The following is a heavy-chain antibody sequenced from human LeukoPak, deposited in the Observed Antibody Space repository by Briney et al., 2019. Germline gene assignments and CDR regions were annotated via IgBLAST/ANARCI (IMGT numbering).Heavy chain of an antibody. D-gene: IGHD3-10*01. Sequence: GGSLRLSCAASGFTLSTYWMNWVRQAPGKGLEWVATIKQDGSEKYYVDSVKGRFTISRDNAENSLYLQMNSLRAEDTAVYYCARGEYGSGSYHIDYWGQGILVTVSS. CDR2: IKQDGSEK. V-gene: IGHV3-7*01. J-gene: IGHJ4*02. CDR3: ARGEYGSGSYHIDY. CDR1: GFTLSTYW.